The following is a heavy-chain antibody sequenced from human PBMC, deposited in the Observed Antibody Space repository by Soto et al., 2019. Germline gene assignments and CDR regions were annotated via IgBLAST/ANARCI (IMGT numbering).Heavy chain of an antibody. V-gene: IGHV6-1*01. D-gene: IGHD3-10*01. CDR1: GDSVSSNTAS. CDR2: TYYRSKWYN. J-gene: IGHJ6*02. CDR3: ARGHYDSGNIWRSYGMDV. Sequence: LSLTCAISGDSVSSNTASWNWIRQPPSRGLEWLGRTYYRSKWYNDYVISVKSRITINPDTSNNQFSLHMNSVTPEGTAVYYCARGHYDSGNIWRSYGMDVCGPWGTVTVSS.